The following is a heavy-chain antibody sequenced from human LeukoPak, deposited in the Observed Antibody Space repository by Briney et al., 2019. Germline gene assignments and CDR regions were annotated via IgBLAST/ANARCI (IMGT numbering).Heavy chain of an antibody. J-gene: IGHJ3*02. CDR2: INPSGGST. CDR1: GYTFTGYY. Sequence: ASVKVSCKASGYTFTGYYMHWVRQAPGQGLEWMGIINPSGGSTSYAQKFQGRVTMTRDTSTSTVYMELSSLRSEDTAVYYCASPRYDILTGYYKGAFDIWGQGTMVTVSS. V-gene: IGHV1-46*01. CDR3: ASPRYDILTGYYKGAFDI. D-gene: IGHD3-9*01.